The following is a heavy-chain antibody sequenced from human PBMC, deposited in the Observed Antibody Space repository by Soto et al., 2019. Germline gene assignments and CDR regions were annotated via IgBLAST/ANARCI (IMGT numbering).Heavy chain of an antibody. D-gene: IGHD6-6*01. J-gene: IGHJ4*02. CDR1: GFTFSSYA. CDR3: ARASGYSSSFLVDY. V-gene: IGHV3-30-3*01. Sequence: QVQLVESGGGVVQPGRSLRLSCAASGFTFSSYAMHWVRQAPGKGLEWVAVISYDGSNKYYADSVKGRFTISRDNSKNTLYLQMNRLRAEDTAVYYCARASGYSSSFLVDYWGQGTLVTVSS. CDR2: ISYDGSNK.